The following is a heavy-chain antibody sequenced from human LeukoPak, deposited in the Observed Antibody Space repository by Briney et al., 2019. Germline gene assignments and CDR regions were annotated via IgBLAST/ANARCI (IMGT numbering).Heavy chain of an antibody. J-gene: IGHJ5*02. V-gene: IGHV3-66*01. D-gene: IGHD1-1*01. CDR1: GFTFSSYG. Sequence: GGSLRLSCAASGFTFSSYGMHWVRQAPGKGLDWVSGLYAGGSTYYAGSVTGRFTISRDDSKNTLYLHMTSLRVDDTVIYFCVRGNGNVGGRLDPWGQGAWVIVSS. CDR3: VRGNGNVGGRLDP. CDR2: LYAGGST.